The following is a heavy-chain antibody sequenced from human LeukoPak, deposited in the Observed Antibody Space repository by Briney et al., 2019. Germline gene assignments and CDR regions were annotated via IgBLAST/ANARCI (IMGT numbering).Heavy chain of an antibody. Sequence: GGSLRLSCAASGFTFSSNAMSWVRQAPGKGLEWVTVISASGGNTYYADSVKGRFTISRDKSKNTLHLQMDSLRPEDTAMYYCALTYYFDRRGYSYFDYWGQGALVTVSS. D-gene: IGHD3-22*01. CDR1: GFTFSSNA. CDR3: ALTYYFDRRGYSYFDY. CDR2: ISASGGNT. V-gene: IGHV3-23*01. J-gene: IGHJ4*02.